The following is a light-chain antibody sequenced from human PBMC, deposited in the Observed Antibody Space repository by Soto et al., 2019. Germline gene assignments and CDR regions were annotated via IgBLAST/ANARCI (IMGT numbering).Light chain of an antibody. CDR2: EAS. CDR3: QQRRDWPLT. V-gene: IGKV3-11*01. J-gene: IGKJ4*01. Sequence: EIVLTQSPATLSLSPGERATLSCRASQSIGNQLAWYQQKPGQAPRLLICEASNRPTGIPARFSGSGFGADFTLTISSIEPEDFAVYYCQQRRDWPLTFGGGTKVEIK. CDR1: QSIGNQ.